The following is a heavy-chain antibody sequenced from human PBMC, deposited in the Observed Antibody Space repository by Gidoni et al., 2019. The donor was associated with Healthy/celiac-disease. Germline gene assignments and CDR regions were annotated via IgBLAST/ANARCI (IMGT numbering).Heavy chain of an antibody. CDR2: INSDGSST. V-gene: IGHV3-74*01. J-gene: IGHJ5*02. CDR1: GFTLSSYW. D-gene: IGHD4-17*01. Sequence: EVQLVESGGGVVQPGGSLRLPLAGSGFTLSSYWMPWVRQAPGKGLVWVSRINSDGSSTSYADSVKGRFTISRDNAKNTLYLQMNSLRAEDTAVYYCARERTTVEYNWFDPWGQGTLVTVSS. CDR3: ARERTTVEYNWFDP.